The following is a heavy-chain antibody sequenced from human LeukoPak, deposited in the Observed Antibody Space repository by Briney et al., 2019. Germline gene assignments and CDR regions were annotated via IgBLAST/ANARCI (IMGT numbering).Heavy chain of an antibody. D-gene: IGHD6-19*01. CDR3: ARGRSLFPSSGWYRVPYYFDY. Sequence: SETLSLTFTVSGGSISSYYWSWIRQPAGKGLEWIGRIYTSGSTNYNPSLKSRVTMSVDTSKNQFSLKLSSVTAADTAVYYCARGRSLFPSSGWYRVPYYFDYWGQGTLVTVSS. CDR2: IYTSGST. CDR1: GGSISSYY. J-gene: IGHJ4*02. V-gene: IGHV4-4*07.